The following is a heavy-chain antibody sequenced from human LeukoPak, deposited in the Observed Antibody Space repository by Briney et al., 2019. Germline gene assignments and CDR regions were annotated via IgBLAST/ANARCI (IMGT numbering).Heavy chain of an antibody. J-gene: IGHJ4*02. CDR3: AHRRYRNNFWSGGDFDY. V-gene: IGHV2-5*02. CDR1: GFSLSTRGVG. Sequence: SGPTLVNPTQTLTLTCTFSGFSLSTRGVGVGWIRQPPGKALEWLALIYWDDDEFYSPSLNNRLTLTMDTSKNQVVLTMTNMDPVDTATYFCAHRRYRNNFWSGGDFDYWGQGTLVTVSS. CDR2: IYWDDDE. D-gene: IGHD3-3*01.